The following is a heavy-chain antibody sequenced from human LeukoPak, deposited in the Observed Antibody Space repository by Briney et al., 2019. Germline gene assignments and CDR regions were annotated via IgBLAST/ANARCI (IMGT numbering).Heavy chain of an antibody. CDR2: ISDEETYR. D-gene: IGHD3-10*01. J-gene: IGHJ4*02. CDR3: VRVWSPEGGIEAGGLHY. CDR1: GLTSKNYA. V-gene: IGHV3-30*04. Sequence: GGSLRLSCVASGLTSKNYAMHWVRQTPDKGLEWVAVISDEETYRFHADSVKGRFTISRDSSMDTLYLFMNNLRVDDTAKYYCVRVWSPEGGIEAGGLHYWGQGTLVIVSS.